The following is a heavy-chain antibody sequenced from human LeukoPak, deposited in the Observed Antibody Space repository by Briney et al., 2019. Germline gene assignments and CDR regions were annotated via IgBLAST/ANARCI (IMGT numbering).Heavy chain of an antibody. Sequence: SETLSLTCAVYGGSLSSYYWGWIRQPPGKGLEWIGSIYYSGSTYYNPSLKSRVTISVDTSKNQFSLKLSSVTAADTAVYYCAREPYDYVWGSYRYFDYWGQGTLVTVSS. CDR2: IYYSGST. CDR3: AREPYDYVWGSYRYFDY. CDR1: GGSLSSYY. D-gene: IGHD3-16*02. V-gene: IGHV4-39*07. J-gene: IGHJ4*02.